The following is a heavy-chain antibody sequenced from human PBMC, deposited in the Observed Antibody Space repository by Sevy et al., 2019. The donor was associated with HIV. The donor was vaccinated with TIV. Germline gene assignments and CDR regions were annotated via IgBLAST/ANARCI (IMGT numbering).Heavy chain of an antibody. CDR2: IRKKAFAGTA. J-gene: IGHJ6*03. CDR1: GFSFGDYT. Sequence: GGSLRLSCTTSGFSFGDYTVSWFRQAPGKGLEWVGFIRKKAFAGTAEYAASVKDRFTISRDDSQSIAYLYMSRLKTEDTAVYFCARGEQPLYWYNFYMDVWGKRTTVTVSS. V-gene: IGHV3-49*03. D-gene: IGHD6-13*01. CDR3: ARGEQPLYWYNFYMDV.